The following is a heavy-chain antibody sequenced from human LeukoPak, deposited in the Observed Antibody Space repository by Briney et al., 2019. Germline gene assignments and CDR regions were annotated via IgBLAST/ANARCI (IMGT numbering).Heavy chain of an antibody. Sequence: GGSLRLSCAASGFTFSDYYMSWIRQAPGKGLEWVSYISSSGSTMSYTASVKGRFTISRDNARKSLYLQMNSLRAEDTAVYYCARDRFYSSWYGSDYFDYWGQGTLVTVSS. CDR1: GFTFSDYY. CDR3: ARDRFYSSWYGSDYFDY. V-gene: IGHV3-11*01. J-gene: IGHJ4*02. D-gene: IGHD6-13*01. CDR2: ISSSGSTM.